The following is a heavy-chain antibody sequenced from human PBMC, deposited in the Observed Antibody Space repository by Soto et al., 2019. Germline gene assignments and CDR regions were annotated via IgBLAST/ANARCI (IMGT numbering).Heavy chain of an antibody. D-gene: IGHD5-12*01. CDR2: INPNSGGT. CDR3: AREARADLRGYSGYDFDY. J-gene: IGHJ4*02. Sequence: ASVKVSCKASGYTFTGYYMHWVLQAPGQGLEWMGWINPNSGGTNYAQKFQGWVTMTRDTSISTAYMELSRLRSDDTAVYYCAREARADLRGYSGYDFDYWGQGTLVTVSS. V-gene: IGHV1-2*04. CDR1: GYTFTGYY.